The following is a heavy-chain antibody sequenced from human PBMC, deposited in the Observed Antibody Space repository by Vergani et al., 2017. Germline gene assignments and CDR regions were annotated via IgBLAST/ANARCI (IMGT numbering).Heavy chain of an antibody. CDR3: ATGSGGGTYFKPFDI. J-gene: IGHJ3*02. CDR1: GYYFNNYW. CDR2: IYPGDSDT. Sequence: EVPLVQSGAEVTTPGESLKISCKGSGYYFNNYWIAWVRQMPGKGLEWMGIIYPGDSDTSYSPSFQGQVTISADKSRTTAYLQWRSLKASDTAMYYCATGSGGGTYFKPFDIWGQGTMVTVSS. D-gene: IGHD1-26*01. V-gene: IGHV5-51*03.